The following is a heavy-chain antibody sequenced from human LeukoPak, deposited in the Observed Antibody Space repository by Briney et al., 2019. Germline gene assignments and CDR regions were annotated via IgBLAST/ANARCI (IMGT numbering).Heavy chain of an antibody. CDR2: IYPGDTDT. Sequence: GESLKISCKGSGYSFTSYWIGWVRQMPGKGLEWMGIIYPGDTDTRYSPSFQGQVTISADKSISTAYLQWSSLKASDTAMYYCARPGSSPHDAFDIWGQGTMVTVSS. CDR1: GYSFTSYW. D-gene: IGHD1-1*01. CDR3: ARPGSSPHDAFDI. J-gene: IGHJ3*02. V-gene: IGHV5-51*01.